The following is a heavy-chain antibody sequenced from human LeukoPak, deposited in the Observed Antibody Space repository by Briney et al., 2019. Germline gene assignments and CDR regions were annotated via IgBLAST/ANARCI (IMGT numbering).Heavy chain of an antibody. D-gene: IGHD2-21*02. Sequence: GGSLRLSCAASGFTFSSYWMHWVRQAPGKGLVWVSRINTDGSSTSYADSVKGRFTISRDNAKNSLYLQMNSLRAEDTAVYYCARDFGTIVVVTAIVDWGQGTLVTVSS. J-gene: IGHJ4*02. CDR2: INTDGSST. CDR3: ARDFGTIVVVTAIVD. CDR1: GFTFSSYW. V-gene: IGHV3-74*01.